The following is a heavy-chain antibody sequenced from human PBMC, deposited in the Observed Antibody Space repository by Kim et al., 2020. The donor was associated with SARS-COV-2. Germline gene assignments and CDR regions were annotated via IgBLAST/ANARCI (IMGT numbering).Heavy chain of an antibody. Sequence: YPPSFQGQVSITADRSTSTVYLQRSSLKASDTAMYYCTKTLAAPGAWFDPWGQGTLVTVSS. J-gene: IGHJ5*02. V-gene: IGHV5-51*01. CDR3: TKTLAAPGAWFDP. D-gene: IGHD6-19*01.